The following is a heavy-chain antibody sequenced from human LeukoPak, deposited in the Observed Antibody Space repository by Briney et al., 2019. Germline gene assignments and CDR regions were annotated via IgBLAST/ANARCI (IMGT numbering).Heavy chain of an antibody. CDR1: GFTFSSYS. Sequence: GGSLRLSCAASGFTFSSYSMNWVRQAPGKGLEWVSSISSSSSYIYYADSVKGRFTISRDNAKNSLYLQMNSLRAEDTAVYYCARDLTVDAFDIWGQGTMVTVSS. CDR3: ARDLTVDAFDI. J-gene: IGHJ3*02. V-gene: IGHV3-21*01. CDR2: ISSSSSYI.